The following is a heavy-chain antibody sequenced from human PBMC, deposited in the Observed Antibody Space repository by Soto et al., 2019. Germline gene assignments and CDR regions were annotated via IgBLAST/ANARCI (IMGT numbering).Heavy chain of an antibody. V-gene: IGHV1-69*12. D-gene: IGHD6-13*01. CDR1: GDTFSSHG. CDR2: IIPMFDTT. J-gene: IGHJ6*02. Sequence: VQLVQSGAEVKKPGSSVKVSCKASGDTFSSHGITWVRQAPGLGLEWMGGIIPMFDTTNYAQKFQGRLTITADESTSTAYMEVSSLSSEDTAVYFCARGAAAGSYYGMDVWGQGTSVTVSS. CDR3: ARGAAAGSYYGMDV.